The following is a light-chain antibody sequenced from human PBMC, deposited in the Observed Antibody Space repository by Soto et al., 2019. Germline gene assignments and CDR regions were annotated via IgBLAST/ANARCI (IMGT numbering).Light chain of an antibody. CDR3: QQRGNWPRT. V-gene: IGKV3-11*01. Sequence: EIVWTQSPATLSLSPGERATLSCRASQSVSSYFAWYQQKPGQAPRLLIYDASNRATDIPARFSGSGSGTDFTLTISSLEPADFAVYYCQQRGNWPRTFGQGTKLEIK. CDR2: DAS. CDR1: QSVSSY. J-gene: IGKJ2*01.